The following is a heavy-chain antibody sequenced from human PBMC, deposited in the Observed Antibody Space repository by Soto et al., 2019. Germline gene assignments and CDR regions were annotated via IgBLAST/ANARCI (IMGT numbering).Heavy chain of an antibody. J-gene: IGHJ4*02. Sequence: ASVKVSCKASGFSFTGYYIHWLRQAPGQGLEWMGWINAHSGGTEYAQKFQGRVTLTRDTSIATAYLTLTSLTSDDTALYYYDSTTYYSVWGQGTLVTVSS. V-gene: IGHV1-2*02. CDR1: GFSFTGYY. CDR3: DSTTYYSV. CDR2: INAHSGGT. D-gene: IGHD3-22*01.